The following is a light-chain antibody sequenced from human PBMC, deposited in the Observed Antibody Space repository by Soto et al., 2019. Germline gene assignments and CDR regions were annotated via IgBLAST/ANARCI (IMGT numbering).Light chain of an antibody. CDR2: DAS. CDR3: QQRSNWPLT. J-gene: IGKJ4*01. V-gene: IGKV3-11*01. Sequence: IVVTQSPATLSLSPGEGATLSCRASQSVSSYLAWYQQKPGQAPRLLIYDASNRATGIPARFSGSGSGTDFTLTISSLEPEDFAVYYCQQRSNWPLTFGGGTKVDIK. CDR1: QSVSSY.